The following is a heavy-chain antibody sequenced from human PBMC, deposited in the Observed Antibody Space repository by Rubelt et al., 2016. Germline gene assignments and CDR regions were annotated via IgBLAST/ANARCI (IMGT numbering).Heavy chain of an antibody. CDR1: GFSLKTTGMC. Sequence: QVTLRESGPALVKPTQTLTLTCTFSGFSLKTTGMCVSWIRQPPGKALEWLARIHWDDDKDYSTSLEARLSISKDTSRNQVVLTMTDREPVDTATYYCADRGDIVGTFFGYWGQGTLVTVSS. CDR2: IHWDDDK. V-gene: IGHV2-70*15. D-gene: IGHD1-26*01. CDR3: ADRGDIVGTFFGY. J-gene: IGHJ4*02.